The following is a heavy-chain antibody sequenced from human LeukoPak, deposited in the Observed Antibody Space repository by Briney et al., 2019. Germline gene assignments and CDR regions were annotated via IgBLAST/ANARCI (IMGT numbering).Heavy chain of an antibody. CDR3: VRGGWGSVASDY. D-gene: IGHD6-19*01. CDR1: GFKFGTYG. Sequence: PGGSLRLSCAASGFKFGTYGMHWVRQAPGKGLDWVAAIWYDGSNKYYADSVQGRFSISRDNSNNTLSLRFTILRVDDTAFYYCVRGGWGSVASDYWGQGTLVTVSS. J-gene: IGHJ4*02. V-gene: IGHV3-33*01. CDR2: IWYDGSNK.